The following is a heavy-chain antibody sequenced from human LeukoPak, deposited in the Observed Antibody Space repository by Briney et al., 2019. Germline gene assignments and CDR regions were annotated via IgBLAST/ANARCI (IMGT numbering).Heavy chain of an antibody. CDR1: GFTFSNYY. D-gene: IGHD3/OR15-3a*01. J-gene: IGHJ4*02. CDR3: ARAFGLTDY. Sequence: PGGSLRLSCAASGFTFSNYYMHWVRQAPGKGLVWVSRISGDGSSTDYADSVKGRFTISRDNAKNTLYLQVSSLRAEDTAVYYCARAFGLTDYWGQGTLVTVSS. V-gene: IGHV3-74*01. CDR2: ISGDGSST.